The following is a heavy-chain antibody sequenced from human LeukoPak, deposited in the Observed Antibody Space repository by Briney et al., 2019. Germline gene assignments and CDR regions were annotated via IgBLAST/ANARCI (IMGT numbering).Heavy chain of an antibody. J-gene: IGHJ4*02. CDR1: GGTFSSYG. Sequence: ASVKVSCKASGGTFSSYGISWVRQAPGQGLEWMGWISADNGNTNYAQKLQGRVTMTTDTSTTTAYMELRSLRSDDTAVYYCARLYYYGSGSFSAYFDYWGQGTLVTVSS. CDR2: ISADNGNT. CDR3: ARLYYYGSGSFSAYFDY. D-gene: IGHD3-10*01. V-gene: IGHV1-18*01.